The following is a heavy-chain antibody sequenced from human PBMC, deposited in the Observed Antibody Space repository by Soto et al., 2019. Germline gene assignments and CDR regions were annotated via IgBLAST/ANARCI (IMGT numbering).Heavy chain of an antibody. V-gene: IGHV4-31*03. CDR1: GGSISSGGYY. D-gene: IGHD2-2*01. CDR2: IYYSGST. CDR3: ARGGYCSSTSCNYGMDV. J-gene: IGHJ6*02. Sequence: QVQLQESGPGLVKPSQTLSLTCTVSGGSISSGGYYWSWIRQHPGKGLEWIGYIYYSGSTYYNPALQCGVTISVDTSKNQFSLKLSSVPAADTAVYYCARGGYCSSTSCNYGMDVWGQGTTVTVSS.